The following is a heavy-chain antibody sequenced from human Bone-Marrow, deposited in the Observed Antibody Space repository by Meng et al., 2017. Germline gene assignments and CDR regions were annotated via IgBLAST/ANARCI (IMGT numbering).Heavy chain of an antibody. D-gene: IGHD3-16*01. Sequence: QIQLQDSGPVLVMPSQTLSLPCAISGDSVSSNSAAWNWLRQSPSRGLEWLGRTYYRSKWYNDYAVSVKSRITINPDTSKNQFSLQLNSVTPEDTAVYYCARQEGAFDYWGQGTLVTVSS. CDR1: GDSVSSNSAA. CDR3: ARQEGAFDY. V-gene: IGHV6-1*01. J-gene: IGHJ4*02. CDR2: TYYRSKWYN.